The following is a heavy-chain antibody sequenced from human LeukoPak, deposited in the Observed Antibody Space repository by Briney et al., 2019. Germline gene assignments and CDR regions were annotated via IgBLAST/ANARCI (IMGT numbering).Heavy chain of an antibody. CDR3: AKTLRGYSLGVGNWFDP. J-gene: IGHJ5*02. Sequence: EGSLRLSCAASGFTFSSYAMSWVRQAPGKGLEWVSAISGSGGSTYYADSVKGRFTISRDNSKNTLYLQMNSLRAEDTAVYYCAKTLRGYSLGVGNWFDPWGQGTLVTVSS. V-gene: IGHV3-23*01. CDR1: GFTFSSYA. D-gene: IGHD5-18*01. CDR2: ISGSGGST.